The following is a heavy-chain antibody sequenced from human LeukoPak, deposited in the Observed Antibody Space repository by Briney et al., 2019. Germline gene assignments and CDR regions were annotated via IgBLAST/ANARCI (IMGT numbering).Heavy chain of an antibody. CDR2: IYPGDSDT. V-gene: IGHV5-51*01. CDR1: GYTFTTYW. Sequence: GESLKISCKGSGYTFTTYWIGWVRQMPGKGLEYMGIIYPGDSDTRYSPSFQGQVTISADKSISTAYLQWSSLRASDTAMYYCARSQSSGSYWDYWGQGTLVTVSS. D-gene: IGHD1-26*01. J-gene: IGHJ4*02. CDR3: ARSQSSGSYWDY.